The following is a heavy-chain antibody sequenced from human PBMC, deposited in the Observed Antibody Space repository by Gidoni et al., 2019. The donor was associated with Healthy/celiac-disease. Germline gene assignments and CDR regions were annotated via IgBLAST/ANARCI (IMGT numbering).Heavy chain of an antibody. CDR2: ISGSGGST. V-gene: IGHV3-23*01. Sequence: EVQLLESGGGLVQPGGSLRLSCAASGCTFSSYAMSWVRRAPGKGLEWVSAISGSGGSTYYADSVKGRFTISRDNSKNTLYLQMNSLRAEDTAVYYCAKDRSRYTATLFDYWGQGTLVTVSS. CDR3: AKDRSRYTATLFDY. J-gene: IGHJ4*02. CDR1: GCTFSSYA. D-gene: IGHD5-18*01.